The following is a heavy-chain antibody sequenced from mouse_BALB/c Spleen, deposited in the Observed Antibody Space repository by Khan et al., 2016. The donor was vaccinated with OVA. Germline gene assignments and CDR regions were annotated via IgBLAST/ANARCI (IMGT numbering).Heavy chain of an antibody. J-gene: IGHJ3*01. CDR3: LRSLCYYGRAYEGFAY. CDR1: GYTFTSYV. Sequence: EVQLQQSGPELVKPGASVKMSCKASGYTFTSYVMHWVKQKPGQGLEWIGYISPNNDGSKYNEKFRGKATLTSDKSSSTAYMELSSLTSEDSAVYYGLRSLCYYGRAYEGFAYWGQGTLVTVAA. CDR2: ISPNNDGS. D-gene: IGHD1-1*01. V-gene: IGHV1S136*01.